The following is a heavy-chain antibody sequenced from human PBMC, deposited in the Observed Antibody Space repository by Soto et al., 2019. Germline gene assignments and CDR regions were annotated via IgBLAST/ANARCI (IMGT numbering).Heavy chain of an antibody. V-gene: IGHV2-70*01. CDR3: ARIHYYDSSGYYYKGVYYYGMDV. CDR2: IDWDDDK. CDR1: GFSLSTSGMC. Sequence: SGPTLVNPTQTLTLTCTFSGFSLSTSGMCVSWIRQPPGKALEWLALIDWDDDKYHSTSLKTRLTISKDTSKNQVVLTMTNMDPVDTATYYCARIHYYDSSGYYYKGVYYYGMDVWGQGT. D-gene: IGHD3-22*01. J-gene: IGHJ6*02.